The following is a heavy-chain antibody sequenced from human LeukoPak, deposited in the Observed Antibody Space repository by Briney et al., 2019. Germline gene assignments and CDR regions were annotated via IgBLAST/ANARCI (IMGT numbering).Heavy chain of an antibody. CDR1: VGTFSSYA. V-gene: IGHV1-69*05. J-gene: IGHJ5*02. CDR3: ARGAYDSSGYYPYNWFDP. Sequence: GASVKVSCKASVGTFSSYAISWVRQAPGQGLEWMGGIIPIFGTANYAQKFQGRVTITTDESTSTAYMELSSLRSEDTAVYYCARGAYDSSGYYPYNWFDPWGQGTLVTVSS. CDR2: IIPIFGTA. D-gene: IGHD3-22*01.